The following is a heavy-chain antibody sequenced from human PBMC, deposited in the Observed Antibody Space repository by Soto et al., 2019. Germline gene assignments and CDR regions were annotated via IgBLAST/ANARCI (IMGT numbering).Heavy chain of an antibody. CDR3: ARGAGSPTYYYNMDV. Sequence: SETLSLTCTVSGASISSSGYYWGWIRQPPGKGLEWIGSIFYSGTTYYNPSLKSRVTLSVDTSRNQFSLKLSSVTAADTAVYYCARGAGSPTYYYNMDVWGQGTTVTVSS. D-gene: IGHD2-15*01. J-gene: IGHJ6*02. CDR2: IFYSGTT. CDR1: GASISSSGYY. V-gene: IGHV4-39*01.